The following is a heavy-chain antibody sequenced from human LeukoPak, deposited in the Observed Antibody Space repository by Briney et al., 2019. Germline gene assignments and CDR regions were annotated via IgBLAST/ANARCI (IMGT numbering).Heavy chain of an antibody. Sequence: SETLSLTCTVSGGSISINSYYWGWIRQPPGKGLEWIGYIFYSGSTKYNPSLKSRVTMSLDTSKNQFSLKLTSVTAADTAVYYCARSLKITVFDDWGQGTLVTVSS. CDR3: ARSLKITVFDD. CDR2: IFYSGST. J-gene: IGHJ4*02. D-gene: IGHD3-16*01. V-gene: IGHV4-61*05. CDR1: GGSISINSYY.